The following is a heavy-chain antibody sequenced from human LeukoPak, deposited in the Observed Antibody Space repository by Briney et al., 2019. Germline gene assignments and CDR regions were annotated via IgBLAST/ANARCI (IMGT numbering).Heavy chain of an antibody. D-gene: IGHD2-21*01. J-gene: IGHJ4*02. CDR1: GGSISNSY. V-gene: IGHV4-59*06. CDR3: ARGLIYDY. CDR2: IYYSGST. Sequence: PSETLSLTCTVSGGSISNSYWNWIRQHPGKGLEWIGYIYYSGSTYYNPSLKSRVTVSVDTSKNQFSLKLSSVTAADTAVYYCARGLIYDYWGQGTLVTVSS.